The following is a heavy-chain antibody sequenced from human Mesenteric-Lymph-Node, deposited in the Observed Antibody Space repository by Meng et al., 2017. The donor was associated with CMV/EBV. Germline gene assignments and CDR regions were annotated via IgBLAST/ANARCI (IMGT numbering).Heavy chain of an antibody. V-gene: IGHV4-39*07. CDR3: ARDNPLTGGWNYFDY. CDR2: IYGSGNT. D-gene: IGHD3-9*01. Sequence: SETLSLTCTVSGGSISSYYWGWIRQPPGKGLEWIASIYGSGNTYYNPSVESRFSISVDTSKSQLSLKLNSVTAADTAVYYCARDNPLTGGWNYFDYWGQGMLVTVSS. CDR1: GGSISSYY. J-gene: IGHJ4*02.